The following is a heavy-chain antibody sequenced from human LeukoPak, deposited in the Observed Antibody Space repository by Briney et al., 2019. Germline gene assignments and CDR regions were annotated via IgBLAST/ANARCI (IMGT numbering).Heavy chain of an antibody. CDR1: GYSPNSYW. CDR3: ASSSRPSPSGHIAS. D-gene: IGHD3-10*01. Sequence: GEALKIFFKGSGYSPNSYWNAWVRQMSGKGLEWMGFIYPGDSDPIYSTSFQGQVTISADKSNCTAYPQWNSLKASDTALYYCASSSRPSPSGHIASWGQGTLVTVSS. J-gene: IGHJ4*02. CDR2: IYPGDSDP. V-gene: IGHV5-51*06.